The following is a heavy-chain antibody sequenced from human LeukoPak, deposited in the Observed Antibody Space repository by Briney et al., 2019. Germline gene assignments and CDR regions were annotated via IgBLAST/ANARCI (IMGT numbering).Heavy chain of an antibody. J-gene: IGHJ5*02. Sequence: SETLSFTCTVSGGSISSYYWSWIRQPPGKGLEWIGYIYYSGSTNYNPSLKSRATISVDTSKNQFSLKLSSVTAADTAVYYCARGSSWYVASWFDPWGQGTLVTVSS. CDR1: GGSISSYY. V-gene: IGHV4-59*01. D-gene: IGHD6-13*01. CDR3: ARGSSWYVASWFDP. CDR2: IYYSGST.